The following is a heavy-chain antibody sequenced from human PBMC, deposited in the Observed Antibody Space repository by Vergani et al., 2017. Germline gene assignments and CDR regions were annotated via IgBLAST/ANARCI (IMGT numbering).Heavy chain of an antibody. V-gene: IGHV3-74*03. CDR1: VFSFNTYW. J-gene: IGHJ5*01. Sequence: EVQLVESGGGSVQSVGSLRLSCVASVFSFNTYWMHWVRQVPGKGLMWVARIDEYGNRATYGDFETGRFTISRDNAKNTVFLQMNNLGADDAGVYYCVRTEXCTGIACNTRFDSWGQGALVTVSS. D-gene: IGHD2-8*02. CDR2: IDEYGNRA. CDR3: VRTEXCTGIACNTRFDS.